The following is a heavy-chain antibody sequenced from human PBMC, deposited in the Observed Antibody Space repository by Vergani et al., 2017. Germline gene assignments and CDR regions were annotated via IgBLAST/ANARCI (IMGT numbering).Heavy chain of an antibody. Sequence: EVQLLESEGGVVQPGGSLRLSCVASGFTFRSHAMSWVRQGHGQGLEWVSSIKNTGDNNYYADSVKGRFTISRDNSKNTLYLQMNSLRVEDTAVYYCGRGSDNYNWGQGTLVTVSS. D-gene: IGHD5-24*01. J-gene: IGHJ4*02. CDR3: GRGSDNYN. CDR2: IKNTGDNN. V-gene: IGHV3-23*01. CDR1: GFTFRSHA.